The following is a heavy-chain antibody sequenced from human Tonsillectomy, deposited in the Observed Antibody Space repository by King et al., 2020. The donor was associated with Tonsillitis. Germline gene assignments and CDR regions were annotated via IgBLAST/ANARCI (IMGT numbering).Heavy chain of an antibody. D-gene: IGHD1-1*01. CDR2: INTNNTM. CDR3: ARGDPARCAPQSTSRFSRAFDI. V-gene: IGHV3-48*02. Sequence: VQLVESGGGLVQPGGSLRLSCAASGFTFSHYSMNWIRQAPGKGLEWLSYINTNNTMYYKDSVKGRFTISRDNAKNSLYLHLSSLSDDDTAVYYCARGDPARCAPQSTSRFSRAFDIWGQGTMVTVSS. CDR1: GFTFSHYS. J-gene: IGHJ3*02.